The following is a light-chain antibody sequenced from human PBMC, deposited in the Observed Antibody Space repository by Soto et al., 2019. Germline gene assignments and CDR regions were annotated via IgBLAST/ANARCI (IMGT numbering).Light chain of an antibody. V-gene: IGLV3-21*04. CDR1: KIGSTS. Sequence: SYVLTQPPSVSVAPGKTARITCGGNKIGSTSVHWYQQKPGQAPVLVVYYDSDRPSGIPERFSGSISGNTATLTISRVEAGDEADYYCQVWDGSNDHVVFGGGTKLTVL. CDR2: YDS. J-gene: IGLJ2*01. CDR3: QVWDGSNDHVV.